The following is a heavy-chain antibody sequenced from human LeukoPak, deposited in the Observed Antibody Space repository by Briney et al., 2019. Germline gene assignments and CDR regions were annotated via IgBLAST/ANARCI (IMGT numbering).Heavy chain of an antibody. CDR1: GFTFSDYY. CDR3: VRKYQIIMVRGAEYYYYMDV. V-gene: IGHV3-11*04. CDR2: ISKSGSTI. J-gene: IGHJ6*03. D-gene: IGHD3-10*01. Sequence: PGGSLRLSCAASGFTFSDYYMSWVRQAPGKGLEWVSSISKSGSTIYYADSVKGRFTISRDNAKNSLFLQMSSLRAEDTAVYYCVRKYQIIMVRGAEYYYYMDVWGKGTTVTVSS.